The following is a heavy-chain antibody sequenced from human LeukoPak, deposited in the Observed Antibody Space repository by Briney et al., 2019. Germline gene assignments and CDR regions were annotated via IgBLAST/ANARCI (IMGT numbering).Heavy chain of an antibody. Sequence: SETLSLTCTVSGGSFSSYYWSWIRQPAGKGLEWIGRIYTSGSTNYNASLKSRVTMLVDTSKNQFSQNLSSVTAAGTAVYYCARLGTYGELSPAFDIWGQGTMVTVSS. V-gene: IGHV4-4*07. D-gene: IGHD3-10*01. CDR3: ARLGTYGELSPAFDI. CDR2: IYTSGST. J-gene: IGHJ3*02. CDR1: GGSFSSYY.